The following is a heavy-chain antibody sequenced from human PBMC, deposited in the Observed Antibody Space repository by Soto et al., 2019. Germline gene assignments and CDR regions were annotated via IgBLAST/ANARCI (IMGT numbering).Heavy chain of an antibody. V-gene: IGHV1-69*01. CDR1: GGSFNSFG. J-gene: IGHJ6*02. D-gene: IGHD6-25*01. CDR3: ARDSGHLALYYYSGMDV. Sequence: QVQLVQSGAEVKKPGSLVKVSCKASGGSFNSFGIIWVRQAPGQGLEWMGGIIPIFGTTNYAQKFQDRVTITATESTSTASMELSSLRSDETAVYYCARDSGHLALYYYSGMDVWGQGTTVTVSS. CDR2: IIPIFGTT.